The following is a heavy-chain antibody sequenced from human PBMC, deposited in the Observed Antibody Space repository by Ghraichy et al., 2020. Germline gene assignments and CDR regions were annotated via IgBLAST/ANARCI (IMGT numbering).Heavy chain of an antibody. CDR1: GASFSSYY. J-gene: IGHJ4*02. CDR2: IYYTGST. D-gene: IGHD4-23*01. CDR3: AREHGGLDY. V-gene: IGHV4-59*01. Sequence: GSLNLSCTVSGASFSSYYWSWIRQPPGKGLEWIGYIYYTGSTNYNPSLKSRVTISVDTSKNQISLKLSSVTAADTAVYYCAREHGGLDYWGQGTLVTVSS.